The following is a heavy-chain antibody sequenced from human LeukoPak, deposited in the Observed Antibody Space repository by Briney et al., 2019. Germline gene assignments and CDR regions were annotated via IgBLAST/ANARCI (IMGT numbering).Heavy chain of an antibody. J-gene: IGHJ4*02. CDR3: ARRGDYSNYVYFDY. CDR1: GGSISSGGYY. D-gene: IGHD4-11*01. Sequence: SETLSLTCTVSGGSISSGGYYWSWLRQHPGKGLEWIGYIYYSGSTYYNPSLKSRVTISVDTSKNQFSLKLSAVTAADTAVYYCARRGDYSNYVYFDYWGQGTLVTVSS. V-gene: IGHV4-31*03. CDR2: IYYSGST.